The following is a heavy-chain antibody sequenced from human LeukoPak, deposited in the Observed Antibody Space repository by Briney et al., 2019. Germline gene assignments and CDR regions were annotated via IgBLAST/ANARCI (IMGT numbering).Heavy chain of an antibody. V-gene: IGHV3-23*01. Sequence: GGSLRLSCAASGFTFSSDAMSCVRQAPGKGLEWVSAISGSGGGTYYADCVKGRFTISRDNSKNTLYLQMNSLRAEDTAVYYCAKARYYYDSSGYFIGGRHRDGWFDPWGQGTLVTVSS. J-gene: IGHJ5*02. CDR1: GFTFSSDA. CDR3: AKARYYYDSSGYFIGGRHRDGWFDP. CDR2: ISGSGGGT. D-gene: IGHD3-22*01.